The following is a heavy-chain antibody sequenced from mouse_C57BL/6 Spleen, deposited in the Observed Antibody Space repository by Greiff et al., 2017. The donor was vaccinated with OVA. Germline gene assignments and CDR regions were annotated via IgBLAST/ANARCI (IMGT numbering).Heavy chain of an antibody. D-gene: IGHD1-1*01. J-gene: IGHJ2*01. CDR3: ARPWYYGSSYVGSFDY. CDR2: IYPGSGST. Sequence: QVQLQQSGAELVKPGASVKMSCKASGYTFTSYWITWVKQRPGQGLEWIGDIYPGSGSTNYNEKFKSKATLTVDTSSSTAYMQLSSLTSEDSAVYYCARPWYYGSSYVGSFDYWGQGTTLTVSS. CDR1: GYTFTSYW. V-gene: IGHV1-55*01.